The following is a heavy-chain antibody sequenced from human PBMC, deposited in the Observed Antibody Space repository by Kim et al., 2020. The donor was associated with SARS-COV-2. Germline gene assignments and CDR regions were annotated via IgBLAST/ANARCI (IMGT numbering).Heavy chain of an antibody. CDR3: ARDGEDSYGFLYY. V-gene: IGHV1-69*04. D-gene: IGHD5-18*01. CDR1: GGTFSSYA. Sequence: SVKVSCKASGGTFSSYAISWVRQAPGQGLEWMGRIIPILGIANYAQKFQGRVTITADKSTSTAYMELSSLRSEDTAVYYCARDGEDSYGFLYYWGQGTL. CDR2: IIPILGIA. J-gene: IGHJ4*02.